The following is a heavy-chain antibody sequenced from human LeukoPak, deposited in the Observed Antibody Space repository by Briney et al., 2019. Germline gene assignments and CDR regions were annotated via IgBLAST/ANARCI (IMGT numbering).Heavy chain of an antibody. CDR3: AKEAGGYCTNGVCYDDYYYYMDV. D-gene: IGHD2-8*01. CDR2: ISGSGGER. V-gene: IGHV3-23*01. CDR1: GFTFSNYG. J-gene: IGHJ6*03. Sequence: PGGSLRLSCAASGFTFSNYGMSWVRQAPGKGLQWVSGISGSGGERYYTESVKGRFTISRDNSKNTLYLQMNSLRAEDTAVYYCAKEAGGYCTNGVCYDDYYYYMDVWGKGTTVTVSS.